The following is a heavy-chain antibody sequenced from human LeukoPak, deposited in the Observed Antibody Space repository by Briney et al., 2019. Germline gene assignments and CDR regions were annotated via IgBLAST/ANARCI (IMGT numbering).Heavy chain of an antibody. CDR3: AKDSRLTSSIRYYYYYGMDV. V-gene: IGHV3-9*01. CDR2: ISWNSGSI. CDR1: GFTFDDYA. D-gene: IGHD2-21*02. J-gene: IGHJ6*02. Sequence: GGSLRLSCAASGFTFDDYAMHWVRQAPGKGLEWVSGISWNSGSIGYADSVKGRFTISRDNAKNSLYLQMNSLRAEDTALYYCAKDSRLTSSIRYYYYYGMDVWGQGTTVTVSS.